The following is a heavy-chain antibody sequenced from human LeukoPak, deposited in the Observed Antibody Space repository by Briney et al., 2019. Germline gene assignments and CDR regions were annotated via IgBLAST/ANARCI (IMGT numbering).Heavy chain of an antibody. J-gene: IGHJ4*02. D-gene: IGHD3-22*01. Sequence: PSETLSLTCTVSGGSISSSSYYWGWIRQPPGKGLEWIGSIYYSGSTYYNPSLKSRVTISVDTSKNQFSLKLSSVTAADTAVYYWARAVSGYYDYWGRGTLVTVSS. CDR3: ARAVSGYYDY. CDR1: GGSISSSSYY. V-gene: IGHV4-39*07. CDR2: IYYSGST.